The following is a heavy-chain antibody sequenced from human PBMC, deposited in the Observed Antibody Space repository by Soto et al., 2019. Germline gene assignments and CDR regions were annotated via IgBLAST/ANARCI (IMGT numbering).Heavy chain of an antibody. D-gene: IGHD3-22*01. V-gene: IGHV4-39*01. CDR2: IYYSGST. CDR3: ASRRVKYYYDSSGQDDY. Sequence: LTCTVSGGSISSSSYYWGWIRQPPGKGLEWIGSIYYSGSTYYNPSLKSRVTISVDTSKNQFSLKLSSVTAADTAVYYCASRRVKYYYDSSGQDDYWGQGTLVTVSS. J-gene: IGHJ4*02. CDR1: GGSISSSSYY.